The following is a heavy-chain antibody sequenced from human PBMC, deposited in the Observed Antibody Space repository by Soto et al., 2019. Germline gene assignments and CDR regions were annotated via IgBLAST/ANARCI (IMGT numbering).Heavy chain of an antibody. CDR1: GFTFSDSS. Sequence: QVQMVESGGGVVQPGRSLRLTCAASGFTFSDSSMHWVRQAPGKGLEWVALVSNDGNRKYYADSVKGRFTISRDNSENTLYLQMNSLRAEDTAVYYCARWVCGSMYDNSGKYDSWGQGTLVTVSS. CDR3: ARWVCGSMYDNSGKYDS. D-gene: IGHD3-22*01. CDR2: VSNDGNRK. J-gene: IGHJ5*01. V-gene: IGHV3-30*03.